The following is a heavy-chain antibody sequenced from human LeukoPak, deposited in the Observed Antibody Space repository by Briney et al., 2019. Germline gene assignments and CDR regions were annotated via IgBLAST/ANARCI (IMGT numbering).Heavy chain of an antibody. J-gene: IGHJ4*02. CDR2: IYYSGST. D-gene: IGHD6-6*01. V-gene: IGHV4-61*01. Sequence: PSETLSLTCTVSGGSVSSGSYYWSWVRQPPGKGLEWIGYIYYSGSTNYNPSLKSRVTISVDTSKNQFSLRLSSVTAADTAVYYCARDIYPYSSSSSFDYWGQGTLVTVSS. CDR1: GGSVSSGSYY. CDR3: ARDIYPYSSSSSFDY.